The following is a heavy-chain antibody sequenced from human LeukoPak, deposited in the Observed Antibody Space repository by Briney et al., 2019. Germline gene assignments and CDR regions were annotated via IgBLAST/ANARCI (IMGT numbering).Heavy chain of an antibody. CDR1: GYSFTSYW. Sequence: GESLKISCKGSGYSFTSYWIGWVRQMPGKGLEWMGIIYPGDSDTRYSPSFQGQVTISADKSISTAYLQWSSLKASDTAMYYCARLHNYDYVWGGYKGKNYFDYWGQGTLVTVSS. D-gene: IGHD3-16*01. V-gene: IGHV5-51*01. J-gene: IGHJ4*02. CDR2: IYPGDSDT. CDR3: ARLHNYDYVWGGYKGKNYFDY.